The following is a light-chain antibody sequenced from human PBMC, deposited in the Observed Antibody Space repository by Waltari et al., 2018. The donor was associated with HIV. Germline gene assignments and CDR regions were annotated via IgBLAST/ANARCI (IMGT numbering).Light chain of an antibody. V-gene: IGLV1-44*01. Sequence: SVLTQPPSASGTPGQRVTISCSGSSSNIGSNTVNWYQQLPGTAPKLLIYSNDLRPSGFPGRCSGSEAGTSASLAISGLQSEDEAEYYCAAWDGSLNGHVVFGGGTKLTVL. CDR2: SND. CDR3: AAWDGSLNGHVV. CDR1: SSNIGSNT. J-gene: IGLJ2*01.